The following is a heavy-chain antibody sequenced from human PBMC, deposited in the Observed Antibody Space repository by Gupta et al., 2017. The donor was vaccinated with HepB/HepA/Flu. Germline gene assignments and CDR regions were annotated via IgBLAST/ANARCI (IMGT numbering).Heavy chain of an antibody. J-gene: IGHJ6*03. V-gene: IGHV3-30*03. Sequence: QVQLVESGVGFVQPGWSLRLACGVSRFPFTSYGMIWVRQAPGRGLECVAVISDNGKNTFYGDSVKGRFTISRDNSEYTLDLQMNSLRADDAAVYYCARLTRSPDYYFMDVWGKGTTVIVSS. D-gene: IGHD1-14*01. CDR3: ARLTRSPDYYFMDV. CDR2: ISDNGKNT. CDR1: RFPFTSYG.